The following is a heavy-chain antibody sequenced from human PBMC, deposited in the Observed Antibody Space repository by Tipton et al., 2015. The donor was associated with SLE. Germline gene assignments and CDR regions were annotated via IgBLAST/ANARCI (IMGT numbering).Heavy chain of an antibody. J-gene: IGHJ5*02. CDR3: ARQMGLLWLGESNWFDP. D-gene: IGHD3-10*01. V-gene: IGHV4-38-2*01. Sequence: TLSLTCAVSDYSISSGYYWGWIRQPPGKGLEWIGSIYHSGNTFYNPSLRGRVTVSVDTSKNQFSLKLNSVTAADTAVYYCARQMGLLWLGESNWFDPWGQGTLVTVSS. CDR1: DYSISSGYY. CDR2: IYHSGNT.